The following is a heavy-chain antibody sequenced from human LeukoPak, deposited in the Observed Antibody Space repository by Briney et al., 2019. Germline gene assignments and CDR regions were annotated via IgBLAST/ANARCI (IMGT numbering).Heavy chain of an antibody. CDR1: GYIFTGYY. Sequence: ASVKVSCKASGYIFTGYYIHWVRQAPGQGLEWMGWINPNSGATNHAQNFQGRVTMTRDTSISTAYMDLSRLRSDDTAFYYCARSAPTLTYDILTGYLGYWGQGTLVTVSS. D-gene: IGHD3-9*01. V-gene: IGHV1-2*02. CDR3: ARSAPTLTYDILTGYLGY. CDR2: INPNSGAT. J-gene: IGHJ4*02.